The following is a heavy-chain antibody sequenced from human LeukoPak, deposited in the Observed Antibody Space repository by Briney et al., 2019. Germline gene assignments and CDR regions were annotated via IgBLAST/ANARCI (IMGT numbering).Heavy chain of an antibody. CDR3: ARQNYDYGDYPRLDY. V-gene: IGHV4-59*01. J-gene: IGHJ4*02. Sequence: SETLSLTCSVSGTSISSYYWSWIRQPPGKGLEWIGYIYSSGSTNYNPSLKSRVTISVDTSKNQFSLKLSSVTAADTAVYYCARQNYDYGDYPRLDYWGQGTLVTVSS. CDR1: GTSISSYY. D-gene: IGHD4-17*01. CDR2: IYSSGST.